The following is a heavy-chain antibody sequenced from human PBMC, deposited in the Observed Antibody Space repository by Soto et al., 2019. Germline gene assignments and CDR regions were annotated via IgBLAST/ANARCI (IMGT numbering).Heavy chain of an antibody. D-gene: IGHD1-7*01. Sequence: SETLSLTCTVSGGSISSGSYYWGWIRQPPGKGLEWIGSIYYSGSTYYNPSLKGRVTISVDTSKNQFSLKLSSVTAADTAVYYCARQRSERLGITGTIDYWGQGTLVTVSS. V-gene: IGHV4-39*01. CDR1: GGSISSGSYY. J-gene: IGHJ4*02. CDR2: IYYSGST. CDR3: ARQRSERLGITGTIDY.